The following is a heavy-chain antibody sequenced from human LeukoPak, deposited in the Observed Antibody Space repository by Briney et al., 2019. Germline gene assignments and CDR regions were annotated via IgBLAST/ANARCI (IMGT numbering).Heavy chain of an antibody. D-gene: IGHD6-13*01. V-gene: IGHV3-30*01. CDR3: AREGTAELDAFDI. Sequence: GTSLRLSCAASGFTFSSYPMHWVRQAPGKGLEWVAFLSSDGSYKLHADSVKGRFTISRDNSKNTLYLQMDTLRVEDTAVYYCAREGTAELDAFDIWGQGTMVSVSS. CDR1: GFTFSSYP. CDR2: LSSDGSYK. J-gene: IGHJ3*02.